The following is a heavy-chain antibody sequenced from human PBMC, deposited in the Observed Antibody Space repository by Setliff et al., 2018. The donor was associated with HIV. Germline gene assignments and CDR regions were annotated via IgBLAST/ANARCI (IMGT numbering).Heavy chain of an antibody. D-gene: IGHD3-16*02. CDR1: GDSISRFS. J-gene: IGHJ5*02. CDR2: IYTSGST. V-gene: IGHV4-4*08. Sequence: LSLTCNVSGDSISRFSWSWIRQPPGKGLEWIGHIYTSGSTNYNSSLKSRLTISVDTSKNQVSLKLTSVTAADTGVYYCARLAMRGVIGDPNWFDPWGQGTLVTVSS. CDR3: ARLAMRGVIGDPNWFDP.